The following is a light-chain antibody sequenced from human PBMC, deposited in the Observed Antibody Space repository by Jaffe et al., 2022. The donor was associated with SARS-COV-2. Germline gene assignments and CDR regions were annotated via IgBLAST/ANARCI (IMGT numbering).Light chain of an antibody. J-gene: IGKJ4*01. CDR2: GAS. CDR1: QYVASNH. V-gene: IGKV3-20*01. CDR3: QQYGSSPLT. Sequence: EIVVTQSPDTLSLSPGETATLSCRASQYVASNHLAWYQQKPGQAPRALLFGASIRAAGTPDRFSGSGSGTDFTLTISRLEPEDFAVYYCQQYGSSPLTFGGGTKVENK.